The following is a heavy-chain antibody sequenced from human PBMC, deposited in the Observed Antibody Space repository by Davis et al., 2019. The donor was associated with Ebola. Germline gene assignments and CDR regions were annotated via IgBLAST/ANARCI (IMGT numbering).Heavy chain of an antibody. CDR2: INAGNGNT. J-gene: IGHJ4*02. CDR3: ARDQGPWILYWSTFSN. D-gene: IGHD5-18*01. V-gene: IGHV1-3*01. Sequence: AASVKVSCKASGYTFTSYAMHWVRQAHGQRLEWMGWINAGNGNTKYSQKFQGRVTMTTDTSTSTAYMELRSLRSDDTAVYYCARDQGPWILYWSTFSNWGQGTPVTVSS. CDR1: GYTFTSYA.